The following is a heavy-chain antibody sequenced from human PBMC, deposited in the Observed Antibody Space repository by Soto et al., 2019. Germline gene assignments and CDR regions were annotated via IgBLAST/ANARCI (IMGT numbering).Heavy chain of an antibody. D-gene: IGHD3-3*01. Sequence: QVQLQESGPGLVKPSQTLSLTCTVSGGSISIGDYYWSWIRQHPGKGLEWIGYIYYSGSTYYNPSLKSRVTISLDTSKNQFSLELSYVTAADKAVYYCARWWSGSRQGFDPWGQGTLVTVSS. CDR3: ARWWSGSRQGFDP. V-gene: IGHV4-31*03. CDR2: IYYSGST. J-gene: IGHJ5*02. CDR1: GGSISIGDYY.